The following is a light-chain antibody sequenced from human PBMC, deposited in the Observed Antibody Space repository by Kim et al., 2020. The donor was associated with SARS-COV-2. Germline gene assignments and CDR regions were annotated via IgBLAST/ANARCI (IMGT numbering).Light chain of an antibody. V-gene: IGLV2-11*01. CDR1: SRDVGSYNS. J-gene: IGLJ2*01. Sequence: SPGQSVPISCTGTSRDVGSYNSVSWYQQHPGTAPKLIIYDVTKRPSGVPDRFSGSKSGNTASLTISGLQAEDEADYYCCSYAGSVVFGGGTQLTVL. CDR3: CSYAGSVV. CDR2: DVT.